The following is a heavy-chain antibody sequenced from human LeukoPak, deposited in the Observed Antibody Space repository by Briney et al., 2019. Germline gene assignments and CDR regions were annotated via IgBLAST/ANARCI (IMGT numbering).Heavy chain of an antibody. V-gene: IGHV2-5*01. D-gene: IGHD3-9*01. Sequence: ESGPTLVKPTQTLTVTCTFSGFSLSTSGVGVGWIRQPPGKALEWLALIYWNDEKRYSPSLKSRLTITKDTSKNQVVLTMTNMDPVDTATYYCAHLRYFETFDPWGPGILVTVAS. J-gene: IGHJ5*02. CDR2: IYWNDEK. CDR1: GFSLSTSGVG. CDR3: AHLRYFETFDP.